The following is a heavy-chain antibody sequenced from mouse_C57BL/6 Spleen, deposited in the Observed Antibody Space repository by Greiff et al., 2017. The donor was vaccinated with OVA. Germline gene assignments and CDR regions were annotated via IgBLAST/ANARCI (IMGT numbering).Heavy chain of an antibody. CDR3: ARSRTSMTY. J-gene: IGHJ4*01. D-gene: IGHD3-3*01. V-gene: IGHV1-53*01. CDR2: INPSNGGT. CDR1: GYTFTSYW. Sequence: QVQLQQPGTELVKPGASVKLSCKASGYTFTSYWMHWVKQRPGQGLEWIGNINPSNGGTNYNEKFKSKATLTVDKSSSTTYMQLRSLTTDDSAVYYSARSRTSMTYWGKRTSVTVTT.